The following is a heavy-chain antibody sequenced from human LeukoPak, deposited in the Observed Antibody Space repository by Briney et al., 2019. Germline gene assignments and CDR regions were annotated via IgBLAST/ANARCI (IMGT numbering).Heavy chain of an antibody. J-gene: IGHJ3*01. CDR3: AKEIDGFDV. CDR2: IRFDGGDT. Sequence: GALRLFCAASGFTFNHFWMHWVRQGPGMGLVWVSSIRFDGGDTAYADSAKGRFTISRDNAKNTMFLQMNNLRAEDTAVYYCAKEIDGFDVWGQGTLVTVSS. CDR1: GFTFNHFW. V-gene: IGHV3-74*01.